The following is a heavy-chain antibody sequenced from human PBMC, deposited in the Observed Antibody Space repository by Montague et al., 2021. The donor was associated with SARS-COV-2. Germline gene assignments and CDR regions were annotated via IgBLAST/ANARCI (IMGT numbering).Heavy chain of an antibody. CDR2: NYYSGTN. CDR3: ASETETSGWFQQFDY. J-gene: IGHJ4*02. D-gene: IGHD6-19*01. V-gene: IGHV4-39*01. CDR1: GGSISSSNYY. Sequence: SETLSLTCTVSGGSISSSNYYWGWMRQPPGKGLEWIGSNYYSGTNYYNPSLQSRVTISVDTSKKQFSLKLSTVTAADTAVYYCASETETSGWFQQFDYWGQGTLVTVSS.